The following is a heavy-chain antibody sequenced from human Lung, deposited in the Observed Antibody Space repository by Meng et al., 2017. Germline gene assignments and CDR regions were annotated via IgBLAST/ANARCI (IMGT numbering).Heavy chain of an antibody. CDR2: TYYRSNWYN. CDR1: GDRVSTNSAA. Sequence: QVQLQQSGPGLVKPSQTLPPTCAISGDRVSTNSAAWNWFRQSPSRGLEWLRRTYYRSNWYNGYAVSVRSRITINPDTSKNQFSLQLNSVTPEDTAVYYCARSQQWLDSWGQGTLVTVSS. CDR3: ARSQQWLDS. V-gene: IGHV6-1*01. D-gene: IGHD6-19*01. J-gene: IGHJ4*02.